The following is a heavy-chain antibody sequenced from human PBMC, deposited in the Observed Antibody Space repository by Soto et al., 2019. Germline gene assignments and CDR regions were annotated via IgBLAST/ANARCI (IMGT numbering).Heavy chain of an antibody. CDR3: ARASGAGAVDP. CDR1: GGSISSVNYY. J-gene: IGHJ5*02. Sequence: QVQLQESGPGLVKPSQTLSLTCTVFGGSISSVNYYWNWIRQYPGEGLEWIGHIDYRGTAYFNPSLRSRVPISMHPSKNPFSLKLNSVTAADTAVYYCARASGAGAVDPWSQGTLVTVSS. CDR2: IDYRGTA. V-gene: IGHV4-31*03. D-gene: IGHD3-10*01.